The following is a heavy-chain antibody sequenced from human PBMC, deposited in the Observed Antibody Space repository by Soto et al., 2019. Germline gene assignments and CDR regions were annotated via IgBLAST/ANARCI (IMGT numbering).Heavy chain of an antibody. CDR3: AREVSKYSGYDFDY. D-gene: IGHD5-12*01. CDR2: ISSSSSYI. J-gene: IGHJ4*02. Sequence: EVQLVESGGGLVKPGGSLRLSCAASGFTISSYSMNRVRQAPGKGLEWVSSISSSSSYIYYADSVKGRFTISRDNAKNSLYLQMNSLRAEDTAVYYCAREVSKYSGYDFDYWGQGTLVTVSS. V-gene: IGHV3-21*01. CDR1: GFTISSYS.